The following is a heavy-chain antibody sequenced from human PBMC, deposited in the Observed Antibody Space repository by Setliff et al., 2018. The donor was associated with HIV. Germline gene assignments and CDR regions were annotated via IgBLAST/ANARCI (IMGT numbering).Heavy chain of an antibody. J-gene: IGHJ4*02. Sequence: GASVKVSCKTSGYTFTNYAIQWVRQAPGQGLQWMGWINAGNGNTKYSQEFQGRVTITRDTSASTAYMELSSLRSEDTAVYYCARAPYYYGSGSYDYYFDYWGQGTLVTVSS. D-gene: IGHD3-10*01. V-gene: IGHV1-3*03. CDR2: INAGNGNT. CDR3: ARAPYYYGSGSYDYYFDY. CDR1: GYTFTNYA.